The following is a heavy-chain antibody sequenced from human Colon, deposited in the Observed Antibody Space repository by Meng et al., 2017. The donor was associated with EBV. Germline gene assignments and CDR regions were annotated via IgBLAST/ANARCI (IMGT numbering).Heavy chain of an antibody. CDR1: GGSFRGYY. D-gene: IGHD1-7*01. Sequence: QVQLQQWGAGLLKPSETLSLSCAVYGGSFRGYYWTWIRQPPGKGLEWVAEINYSGNTNYSPSLKSRVTISIDTSKNQFYLSLFSVTAADTAVYYCGRDQGRELINHWGQGTLVNVSS. CDR3: GRDQGRELINH. CDR2: INYSGNT. V-gene: IGHV4-34*01. J-gene: IGHJ4*02.